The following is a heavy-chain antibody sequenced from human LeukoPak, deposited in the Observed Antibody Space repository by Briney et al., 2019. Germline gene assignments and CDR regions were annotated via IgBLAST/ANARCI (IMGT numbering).Heavy chain of an antibody. CDR2: IYYSGST. Sequence: SETLSLTCAVSGGSISSGGYSWSWIRQPPGKGLEWIGYIYYSGSTYYNPSPKSRVTISVDTSKNQFSLKLSSVTAADTAVYYCARVEYSRRAFDIWGQGTMVTVSS. CDR1: GGSISSGGYS. J-gene: IGHJ3*02. CDR3: ARVEYSRRAFDI. V-gene: IGHV4-30-4*07. D-gene: IGHD6-6*01.